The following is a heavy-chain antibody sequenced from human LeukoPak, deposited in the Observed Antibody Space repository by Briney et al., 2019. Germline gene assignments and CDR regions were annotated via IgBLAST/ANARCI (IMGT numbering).Heavy chain of an antibody. D-gene: IGHD3-10*01. CDR1: GGSISSYS. J-gene: IGHJ6*03. Sequence: SETLSLTCTVSGGSISSYSWSWIRQPAGEGLEWIGRIFTSGNTNYNPSLKSRVTMSVDTSKNQFSLKLSSVTAADTAVYYCARRRITMVRGVTLHNYYYYMDVWGKGTTVTISS. CDR3: ARRRITMVRGVTLHNYYYYMDV. CDR2: IFTSGNT. V-gene: IGHV4-4*07.